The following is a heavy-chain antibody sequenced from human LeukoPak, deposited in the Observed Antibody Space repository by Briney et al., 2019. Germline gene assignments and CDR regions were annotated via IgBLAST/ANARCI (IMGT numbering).Heavy chain of an antibody. Sequence: SETLSLTCAVYGGSFSGYYWSWIRQTPGKGLEWIGEINHSGSTNYNPSLKSRVTISVDTSKNQFSLKLSSVTAADTAVYYCARGFAAAAPFDYWGQGTLVTVSS. CDR1: GGSFSGYY. J-gene: IGHJ4*02. CDR2: INHSGST. CDR3: ARGFAAAAPFDY. D-gene: IGHD6-13*01. V-gene: IGHV4-34*01.